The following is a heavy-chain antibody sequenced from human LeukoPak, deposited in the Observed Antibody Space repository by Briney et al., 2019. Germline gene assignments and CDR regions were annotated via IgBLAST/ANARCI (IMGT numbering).Heavy chain of an antibody. J-gene: IGHJ5*02. V-gene: IGHV4-59*08. CDR1: GGSISGYY. CDR3: ASHPYDISQFDP. Sequence: PSETLSLTCTVSGGSISGYYWSWIRQPPGKGLEWIGYIYYSGSTNYNPSLKSRVTISVDTSKNQFSLKLSSVTAADTAVYYCASHPYDISQFDPWGQGTLVTVSS. D-gene: IGHD3-9*01. CDR2: IYYSGST.